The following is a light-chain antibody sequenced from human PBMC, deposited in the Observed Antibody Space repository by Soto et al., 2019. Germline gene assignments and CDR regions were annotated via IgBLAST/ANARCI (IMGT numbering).Light chain of an antibody. CDR2: GAS. V-gene: IGKV3-15*01. CDR1: QSVSSN. Sequence: EIVMTQSPATLSVSPGERATLSCRASQSVSSNLAWYQQEPGQAPRLLIYGASTRATGIPARFSGSGSGTEFTLTISSLQSEDFAVYYRQQYNNWPPITFGQGTRLEIK. J-gene: IGKJ5*01. CDR3: QQYNNWPPIT.